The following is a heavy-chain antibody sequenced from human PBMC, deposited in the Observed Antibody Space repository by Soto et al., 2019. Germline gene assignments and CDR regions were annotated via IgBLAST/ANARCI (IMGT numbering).Heavy chain of an antibody. CDR3: ARSIAARHFDY. CDR2: IYYSGST. J-gene: IGHJ4*02. Sequence: SETLSLTCTVSGGSVSSGSYYWNWIRQPPGKGLEWIGYIYYSGSTNYSPSLKSRATMSLDTSKNQFSLKLSSVTAADTAVYYCARSIAARHFDYWGQGTLVTVSS. D-gene: IGHD6-6*01. V-gene: IGHV4-61*01. CDR1: GGSVSSGSYY.